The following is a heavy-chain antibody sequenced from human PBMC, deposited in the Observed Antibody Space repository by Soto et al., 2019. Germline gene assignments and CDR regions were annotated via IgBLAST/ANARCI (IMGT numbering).Heavy chain of an antibody. Sequence: ASVKVSCKASGGTFSSYTISWVRRAPGQGLEWMGRIIPILGIANYAQKFQGRVTITADKSTSTAYMELSSLRSEDTAVYYCARDWKGVPNWFDPWGQGTLVTVSS. D-gene: IGHD1-1*01. J-gene: IGHJ5*02. CDR1: GGTFSSYT. CDR2: IIPILGIA. V-gene: IGHV1-69*04. CDR3: ARDWKGVPNWFDP.